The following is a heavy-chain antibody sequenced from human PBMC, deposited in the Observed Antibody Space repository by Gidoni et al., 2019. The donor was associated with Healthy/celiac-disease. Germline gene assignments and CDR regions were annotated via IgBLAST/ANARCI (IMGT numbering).Heavy chain of an antibody. CDR1: GYSFTSYW. J-gene: IGHJ3*02. V-gene: IGHV5-51*01. CDR2: IYPGDSDT. Sequence: EVQLVQSGAEVTQPGESLKISCKGSGYSFTSYWIIYPGDSDTRYSPSFQGQVTISADKSISTAYLQWSSLKASDTAMYYCARRRLGYYDSSDDAFDIWGQGTMVTVSS. D-gene: IGHD3-22*01. CDR3: ARRRLGYYDSSDDAFDI.